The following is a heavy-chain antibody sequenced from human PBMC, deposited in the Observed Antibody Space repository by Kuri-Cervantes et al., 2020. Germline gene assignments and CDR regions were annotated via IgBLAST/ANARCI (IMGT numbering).Heavy chain of an antibody. CDR3: ARGTMVQGVIMLHSYYYYMDV. J-gene: IGHJ6*03. D-gene: IGHD3-10*01. CDR1: GYTFTSYA. Sequence: ASVNVSCKASGYTFTSYAMHWVRQAPGQRLEWMGWINAGNGNTKYSQKFQGRVTITRDTSASTAYMELSSLRSEDTAVYYCARGTMVQGVIMLHSYYYYMDVWGKGTTVTVSS. CDR2: INAGNGNT. V-gene: IGHV1-3*01.